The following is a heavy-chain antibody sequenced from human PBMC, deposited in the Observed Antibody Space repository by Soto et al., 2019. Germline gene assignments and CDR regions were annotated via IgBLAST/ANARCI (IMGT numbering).Heavy chain of an antibody. CDR1: TFTFSTYG. V-gene: IGHV3-30-3*01. J-gene: IGHJ3*02. D-gene: IGHD6-13*01. Sequence: QVQLVESGGGVVQPGRSLRLSCAASTFTFSTYGMHWVRQAPGKGLEWVAFISNDGSNKYYADSVKGRFTISRDNSRNTLYLQMNSLRADDTAVFYCAGEDPAAPGSTFDIWGQGTMVTVSS. CDR3: AGEDPAAPGSTFDI. CDR2: ISNDGSNK.